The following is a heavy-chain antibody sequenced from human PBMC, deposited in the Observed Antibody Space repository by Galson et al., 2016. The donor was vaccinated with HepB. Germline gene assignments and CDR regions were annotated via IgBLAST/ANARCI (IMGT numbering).Heavy chain of an antibody. D-gene: IGHD3-3*01. Sequence: SETLSLTCAVSGDSISSDNWWSWVRQPPGKGLEWIAEIHHSGSTNYNLSLKSRVTILVDKSKNQFSQWLTPVTAADIAVYSCARRVDFWSGYFDQWGQGTLVTVSS. J-gene: IGHJ4*02. CDR3: ARRVDFWSGYFDQ. CDR1: GDSISSDNW. CDR2: IHHSGST. V-gene: IGHV4-4*02.